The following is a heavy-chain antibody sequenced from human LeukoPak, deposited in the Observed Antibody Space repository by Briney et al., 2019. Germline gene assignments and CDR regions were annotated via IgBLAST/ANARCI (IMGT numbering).Heavy chain of an antibody. CDR2: IYHSGST. CDR1: GGSISSSNW. Sequence: SETLSLTCVVSGGSISSSNWWSWVRQPPGKGLEWIGEIYHSGSTNYNPSLKSRVTISVDKSKNQFSLKLSSVTAADTAVYYCARDRSLYGEPNHSYYYGMDVWGQGTTVTVSS. J-gene: IGHJ6*02. V-gene: IGHV4-4*02. CDR3: ARDRSLYGEPNHSYYYGMDV. D-gene: IGHD4-17*01.